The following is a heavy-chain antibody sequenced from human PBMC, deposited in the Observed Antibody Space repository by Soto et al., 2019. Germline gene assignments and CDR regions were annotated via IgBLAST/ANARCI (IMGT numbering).Heavy chain of an antibody. V-gene: IGHV3-30*03. CDR1: GFTFSSYG. D-gene: IGHD2-15*01. CDR2: MAHDGSNQ. J-gene: IGHJ4*02. Sequence: QVQLVESGGGVVQPGGSLRLSRAASGFTFSSYGMQWVRQSPGEGLEWVAIMAHDGSNQYYGDSVKGRFTISRDNSKNTLYLQMDSLRPEDTAVYYCARSSGGSSYYPPDYWGQGTLVTVSS. CDR3: ARSSGGSSYYPPDY.